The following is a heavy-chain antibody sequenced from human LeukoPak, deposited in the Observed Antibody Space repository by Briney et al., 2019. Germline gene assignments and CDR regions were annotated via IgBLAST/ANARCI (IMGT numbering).Heavy chain of an antibody. J-gene: IGHJ5*02. CDR1: GGSFSGYY. V-gene: IGHV4-34*01. Sequence: SETLSLTCAVYGGSFSGYYWSWIRQPPGKGLEWIGEINHSGSTNYNPSLKSRVTISVDTSKNQFSLKLSSVTAADTAVYYCARAITMIRRSGWFDPWGQGTLVTVSS. CDR2: INHSGST. CDR3: ARAITMIRRSGWFDP. D-gene: IGHD3-10*01.